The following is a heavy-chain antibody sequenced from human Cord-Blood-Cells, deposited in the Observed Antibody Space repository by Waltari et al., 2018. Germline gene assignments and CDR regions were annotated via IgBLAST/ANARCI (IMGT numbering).Heavy chain of an antibody. Sequence: QVQLVQSGAEVKKPGASVKVSCKASGYTFTSYYMHWVRQAPGQGLEWMGITTPSGASTSCAQKFQGRVTMTRDTSTSTVDVELSSLRSEDTAVYYCASDDPDCSSTSCYDYWGQGTLVTVSS. D-gene: IGHD2-2*01. CDR1: GYTFTSYY. J-gene: IGHJ4*02. CDR2: TTPSGAST. V-gene: IGHV1-46*01. CDR3: ASDDPDCSSTSCYDY.